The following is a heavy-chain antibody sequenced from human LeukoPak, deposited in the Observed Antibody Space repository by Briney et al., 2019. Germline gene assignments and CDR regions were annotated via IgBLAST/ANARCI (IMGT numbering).Heavy chain of an antibody. CDR1: GFTFSGYA. D-gene: IGHD3-9*01. CDR2: ISGSGSST. V-gene: IGHV3-23*01. Sequence: GGSLRPSFAASGFTFSGYAMSWVRQAPGKGLEWVSGISGSGSSTYYADSVKGRFTISRDNSKNTLYLQMNTLRPEDTAVYYCTKGDYDILTALDYWGQGTLVTVSS. J-gene: IGHJ4*02. CDR3: TKGDYDILTALDY.